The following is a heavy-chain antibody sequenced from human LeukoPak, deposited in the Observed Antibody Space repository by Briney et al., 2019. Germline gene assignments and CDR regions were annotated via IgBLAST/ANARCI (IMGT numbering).Heavy chain of an antibody. CDR1: GFTVSTNY. CDR3: ASKRGYSYGYDY. D-gene: IGHD5-18*01. J-gene: IGHJ4*02. CDR2: INSGGST. V-gene: IGHV3-53*01. Sequence: GGSLRLSCAASGFTVSTNYMNWVRQAPGKGLEWVSLINSGGSTYYADSVKGRFSISTDNSKDTLYLQMNSLRAEDTAVYYCASKRGYSYGYDYWGQGTLVTVSS.